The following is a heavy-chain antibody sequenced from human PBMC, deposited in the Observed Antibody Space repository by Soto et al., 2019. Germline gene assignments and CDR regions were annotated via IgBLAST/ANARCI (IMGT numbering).Heavy chain of an antibody. J-gene: IGHJ3*02. V-gene: IGHV3-33*01. CDR1: GFTFSSYG. Sequence: GGSLRLSCAASGFTFSSYGMHWVRQAPGKGPEWVAVIWYDGSNKYYADSVKGRFTISRDNSKNTLYLQMNSLRAEDTAVYYCARDGSENYGAFDIWGQGTMVTV. CDR3: ARDGSENYGAFDI. CDR2: IWYDGSNK. D-gene: IGHD1-26*01.